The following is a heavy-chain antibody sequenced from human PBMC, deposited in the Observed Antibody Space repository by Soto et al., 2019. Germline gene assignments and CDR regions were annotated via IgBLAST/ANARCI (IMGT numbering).Heavy chain of an antibody. CDR3: AGGAPYNWNGGWFDP. CDR2: IIPILGIA. J-gene: IGHJ5*02. Sequence: QVQLVQSGAEVKKPGSSVKVSCKASGGTFSSYTISWVRQAPGQGLEWMGRIIPILGIANYAQKFQGRVTSTEDKSTSTGYRELSSLRSEDTAVYYCAGGAPYNWNGGWFDPWGQGTLVTVSS. D-gene: IGHD1-20*01. CDR1: GGTFSSYT. V-gene: IGHV1-69*02.